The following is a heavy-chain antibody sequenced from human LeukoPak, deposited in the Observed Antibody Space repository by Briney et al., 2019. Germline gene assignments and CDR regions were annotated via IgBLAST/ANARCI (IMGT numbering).Heavy chain of an antibody. J-gene: IGHJ4*02. Sequence: GGSLRLSCAASGFTFNNYAMTWVRQAPGKGLEWVSSITGTGFNTYYADSVKGRFTISRDNSKNTLYLQMNSLRAEDTAVYYCAKLLWFGEPTWGQGTLVTVSS. CDR2: ITGTGFNT. CDR1: GFTFNNYA. D-gene: IGHD3-10*01. V-gene: IGHV3-23*01. CDR3: AKLLWFGEPT.